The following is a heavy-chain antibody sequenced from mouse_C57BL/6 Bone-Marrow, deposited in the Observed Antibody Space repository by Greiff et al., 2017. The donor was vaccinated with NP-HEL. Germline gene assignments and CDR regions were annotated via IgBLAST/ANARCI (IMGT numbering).Heavy chain of an antibody. Sequence: VQLQQSGAELVRPGTSVKVSCKASGYAFTNYLIEWVKQRPGQGLEWIGVINPGSGGTNYNEKFKGKATLTADKSSSTAYMQLSSLTSEDSAVYFCARSDGYYGLDYWGQGTTLTVSS. CDR2: INPGSGGT. J-gene: IGHJ2*01. CDR1: GYAFTNYL. V-gene: IGHV1-54*01. CDR3: ARSDGYYGLDY. D-gene: IGHD1-1*01.